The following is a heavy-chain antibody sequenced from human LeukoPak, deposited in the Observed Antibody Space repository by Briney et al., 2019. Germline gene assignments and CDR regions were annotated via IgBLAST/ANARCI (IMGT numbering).Heavy chain of an antibody. CDR3: AGDKSYAFDI. CDR1: GFTFNTYS. CDR2: IPRSGSNI. Sequence: GGSLRLSCAASGFTFNTYSMNWVRQAPGKGLEWVSYIPRSGSNIHYADSVKGRFTISRDNAKNSLYLQMNSLRAEDTAVHYCAGDKSYAFDIWGQGTTVTVSS. V-gene: IGHV3-48*01. J-gene: IGHJ3*02.